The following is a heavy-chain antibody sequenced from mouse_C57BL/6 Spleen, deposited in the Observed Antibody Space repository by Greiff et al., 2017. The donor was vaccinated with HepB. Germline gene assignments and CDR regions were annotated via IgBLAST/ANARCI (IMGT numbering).Heavy chain of an antibody. J-gene: IGHJ4*01. CDR3: ATAYYSNYDYAMDY. CDR2: IDPNSGGT. D-gene: IGHD2-5*01. V-gene: IGHV1-72*01. Sequence: VQLQQSGAELVKPGASVKLSCKASGYTFTSYWMHWVKQRPGRGLEWIGRIDPNSGGTKYNEKFKSKATLTVDKPSSTAYMQLSSLTSEDSAVYYCATAYYSNYDYAMDYWGQGTSVTVSS. CDR1: GYTFTSYW.